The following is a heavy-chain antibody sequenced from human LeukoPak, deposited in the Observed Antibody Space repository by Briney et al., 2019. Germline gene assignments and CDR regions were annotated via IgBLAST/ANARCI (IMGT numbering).Heavy chain of an antibody. CDR1: GYTFTNYY. CDR2: INSNRGGT. D-gene: IGHD3-3*01. Sequence: ASVKVSCKASGYTFTNYYIHWVRQAPGQGLEWMGRINSNRGGTNYAQKFQGRVTMTRETSIITAYMDLRSVRSDDTAVYYCARDHGDDAFDIWGPGTMVTVSS. J-gene: IGHJ3*02. CDR3: ARDHGDDAFDI. V-gene: IGHV1-2*06.